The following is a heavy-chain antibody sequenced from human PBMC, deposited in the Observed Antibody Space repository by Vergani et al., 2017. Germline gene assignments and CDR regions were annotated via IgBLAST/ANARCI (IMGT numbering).Heavy chain of an antibody. CDR1: GGSISGYY. J-gene: IGHJ4*02. Sequence: QVQLQESGPGLVKPSETLSLTCTVSGGSISGYYWSWIRQPPGKGLESIGYIYYSGSTNYNPSLKSRLTISVDTSKNQFSLKLSSVTAADTAVYYCARSVSAAELDYWGQGTLVTVSS. CDR3: ARSVSAAELDY. CDR2: IYYSGST. D-gene: IGHD6-13*01. V-gene: IGHV4-59*01.